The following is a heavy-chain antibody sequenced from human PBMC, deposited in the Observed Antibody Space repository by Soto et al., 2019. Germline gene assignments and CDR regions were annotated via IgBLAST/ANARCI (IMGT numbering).Heavy chain of an antibody. D-gene: IGHD5-18*01. J-gene: IGHJ4*02. CDR2: ISSSGSTI. V-gene: IGHV3-48*03. CDR1: GFTFSSYE. Sequence: PGGSLRLSCAASGFTFSSYEMNWVRQAPGKGLEWVSYISSSGSTIYYADSVKGRFTISRDNAKNSLYLQMNSLRAEDTAVYYCARLDGYSHFDYWGQGTLVTVSS. CDR3: ARLDGYSHFDY.